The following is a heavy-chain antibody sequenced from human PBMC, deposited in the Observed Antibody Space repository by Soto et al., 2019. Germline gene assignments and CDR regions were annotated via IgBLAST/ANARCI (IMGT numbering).Heavy chain of an antibody. CDR2: ISDSGST. CDR3: ARPFAAQTVVGFDF. V-gene: IGHV3-23*01. Sequence: PGGSLRLSCEASGITFRSHAMSWVRQAPGRGLEWVSTISDSGSTYYNPSLKSRVTLFIDTSKNHFSLSLRSVTAADTAVYYCARPFAAQTVVGFDFWCQGLLVTVSS. CDR1: GITFRSHA. D-gene: IGHD6-19*01. J-gene: IGHJ4*02.